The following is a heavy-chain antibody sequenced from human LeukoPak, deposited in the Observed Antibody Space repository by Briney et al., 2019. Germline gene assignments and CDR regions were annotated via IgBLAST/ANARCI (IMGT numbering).Heavy chain of an antibody. CDR1: GGSISSETYY. D-gene: IGHD3-9*01. CDR3: ARVREYYDILTGPSTFDY. Sequence: SQTLSLTCTVSGGSISSETYYWTWVRQPPGKGLEWIGEIYHSGSTNYNPSLKSRVTISVDKSKNQFSLKLSSVTAADTAVYYCARVREYYDILTGPSTFDYWGQGTLVTVSS. J-gene: IGHJ4*02. V-gene: IGHV4-39*07. CDR2: IYHSGST.